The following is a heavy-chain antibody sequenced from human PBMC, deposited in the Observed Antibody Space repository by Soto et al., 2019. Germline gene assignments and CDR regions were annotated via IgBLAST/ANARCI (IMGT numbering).Heavy chain of an antibody. CDR2: IYYSGST. D-gene: IGHD2-15*01. CDR1: GGSISSSNW. V-gene: IGHV4-4*02. Sequence: SETLSLTCAVSGGSISSSNWWSWVRQPPWKWLVWIGYIYYSGSTYYNPSLKSRVTISVDTSKNQFSLKLSSVTAADTAVYYCAAYCSGGSCYSWFDPWGQGTLVTVSS. J-gene: IGHJ5*02. CDR3: AAYCSGGSCYSWFDP.